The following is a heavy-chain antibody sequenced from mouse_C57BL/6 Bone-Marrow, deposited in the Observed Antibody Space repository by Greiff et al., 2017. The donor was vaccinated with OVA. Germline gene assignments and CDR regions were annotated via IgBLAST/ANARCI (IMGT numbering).Heavy chain of an antibody. D-gene: IGHD1-1*01. CDR2: INPNYGTT. J-gene: IGHJ4*01. CDR3: ARHGSSPYYYAMDY. Sequence: LVKPGASVKISCKASGYSFTDYNMNWVKQSNGKSLEWIGVINPNYGTTSYNQKFKGKATLTVDQSSSTAYMQLNSLTSEDSAVYYCARHGSSPYYYAMDYWGQGTSVTVSS. V-gene: IGHV1-39*01. CDR1: GYSFTDYN.